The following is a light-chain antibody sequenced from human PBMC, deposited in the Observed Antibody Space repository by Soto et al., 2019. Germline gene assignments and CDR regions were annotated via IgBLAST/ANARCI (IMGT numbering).Light chain of an antibody. CDR1: SCDIGSYNR. J-gene: IGLJ1*01. Sequence: QSVLTQPASVSGSPGQSITISCTGTSCDIGSYNRVSWYQQHPGKAPKLIIYEVTDRPSGVSNRFSGSKSGNTASLTISGLQAEDEADYYCSSYTNINTSACVFGIGNK. CDR2: EVT. CDR3: SSYTNINTSACV. V-gene: IGLV2-14*01.